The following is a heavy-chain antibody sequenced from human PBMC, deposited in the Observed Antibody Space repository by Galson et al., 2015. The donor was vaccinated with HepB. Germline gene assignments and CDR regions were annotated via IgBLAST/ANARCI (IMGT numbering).Heavy chain of an antibody. CDR1: GFTLSDYG. J-gene: IGHJ4*02. D-gene: IGHD1-1*01. CDR3: ARDRGQNAPIDY. CDR2: IWHDGSNM. V-gene: IGHV3-33*01. Sequence: SLRLSCAASGFTLSDYGMHWVRQAPGKGLEWVAVIWHDGSNMYYVDSVKGRFTISRDNSKNTLYLQMNSLRAEDTAVYHCARDRGQNAPIDYWGQGTLVTVSS.